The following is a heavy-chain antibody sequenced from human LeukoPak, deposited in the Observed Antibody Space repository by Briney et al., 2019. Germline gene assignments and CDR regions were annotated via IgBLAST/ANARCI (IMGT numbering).Heavy chain of an antibody. J-gene: IGHJ6*03. CDR3: AKSHRGGSRFSVGYFYMDV. CDR2: ISGTGKNT. D-gene: IGHD3-10*01. Sequence: GGSLRLSCAASGFSFNNYAMNWVRQAPGQGLEWVSAISGTGKNTYYVDSVRGRFTNSRDNSTVYLQMDSLRVEDTAVYYCAKSHRGGSRFSVGYFYMDVWGKGTTVTVSS. V-gene: IGHV3-23*01. CDR1: GFSFNNYA.